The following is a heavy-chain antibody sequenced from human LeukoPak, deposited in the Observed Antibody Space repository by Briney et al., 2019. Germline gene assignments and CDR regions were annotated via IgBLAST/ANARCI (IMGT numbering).Heavy chain of an antibody. CDR1: GFTFSNYA. CDR2: ISDSGGST. V-gene: IGHV3-64*01. Sequence: GGSLRLSCAASGFTFSNYAMHLVRQAPGKGLEYVSAISDSGGSTYYANSVKGRFTISRDNSKNTVYLQMGSLRAEDMAMYYCARSAGRFGSGGSCYDYWGQGTLVTVSS. J-gene: IGHJ4*02. CDR3: ARSAGRFGSGGSCYDY. D-gene: IGHD2-15*01.